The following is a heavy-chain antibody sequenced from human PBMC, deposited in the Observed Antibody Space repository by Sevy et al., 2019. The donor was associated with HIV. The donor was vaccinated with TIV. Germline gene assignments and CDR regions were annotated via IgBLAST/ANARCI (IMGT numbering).Heavy chain of an antibody. CDR2: IKQDGSEK. CDR1: GFTFSSYW. J-gene: IGHJ6*02. CDR3: ASSKGIVGAMYYYYGMDV. Sequence: GGSLRLSCAASGFTFSSYWMSWVRQAPGKGLEWVANIKQDGSEKYYVDSVKGRLTISRDNAKNSLYLQMNSLRAEDTAVYYCASSKGIVGAMYYYYGMDVWGQGTTVTVSS. V-gene: IGHV3-7*03. D-gene: IGHD1-26*01.